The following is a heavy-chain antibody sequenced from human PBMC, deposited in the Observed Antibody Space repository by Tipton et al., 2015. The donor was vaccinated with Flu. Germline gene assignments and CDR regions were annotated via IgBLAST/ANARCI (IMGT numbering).Heavy chain of an antibody. CDR2: IWYGGSNI. CDR3: ARETGENYFDS. V-gene: IGHV3-33*08. J-gene: IGHJ4*02. D-gene: IGHD7-27*01. CDR1: GFTFSSYG. Sequence: SLRLSCAASGFTFSSYGMHWVRQAPGKGLEWVALIWYGGSNIYYADSVKGRFTISRDNSKKTLFLQMNSLRAEDTAVYYCARETGENYFDSWGQGTLVTVSS.